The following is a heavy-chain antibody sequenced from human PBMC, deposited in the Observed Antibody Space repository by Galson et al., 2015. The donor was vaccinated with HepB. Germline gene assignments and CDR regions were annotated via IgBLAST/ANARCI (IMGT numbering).Heavy chain of an antibody. CDR2: SRNKPKGYST. Sequence: SLRLSCAVSGFSFSDHYIDWVRQAPGKGLEWVGRSRNKPKGYSTAYAASVKGRFTVSRDDSKNSVFLQMNRLRSEDTAVYYCARSEVTTVVTDFDSWGQGTLVTVSP. CDR1: GFSFSDHY. D-gene: IGHD4-23*01. CDR3: ARSEVTTVVTDFDS. V-gene: IGHV3-72*01. J-gene: IGHJ4*02.